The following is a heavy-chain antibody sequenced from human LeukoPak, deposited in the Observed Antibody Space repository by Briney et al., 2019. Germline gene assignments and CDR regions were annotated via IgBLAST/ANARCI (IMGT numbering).Heavy chain of an antibody. V-gene: IGHV4-59*08. CDR1: GGSISSYY. D-gene: IGHD3-10*01. CDR3: ARSGSGSFAPYSYYGMDV. Sequence: SETLSLACTVSGGSISSYYWSWIRQPPGKGLEWIGYIYYSGSTNYNPSLKSRVTISVDTSKNQFSLKLSSVTAADTAVYYCARSGSGSFAPYSYYGMDVWGQGTTVSVSS. J-gene: IGHJ6*02. CDR2: IYYSGST.